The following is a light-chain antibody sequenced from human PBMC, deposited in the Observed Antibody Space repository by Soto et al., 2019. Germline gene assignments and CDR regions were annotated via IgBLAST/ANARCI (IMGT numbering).Light chain of an antibody. Sequence: EIVMTHSPATLSVSPWERATLSCRASQSVSSDLAWYQHKPGQAPRLLIYGASTRATGIPARFSGRGSGTEFTLTISRLEPEDFAVYYCQQRNSWPITFGQGTRLEIK. V-gene: IGKV3-15*01. J-gene: IGKJ5*01. CDR1: QSVSSD. CDR2: GAS. CDR3: QQRNSWPIT.